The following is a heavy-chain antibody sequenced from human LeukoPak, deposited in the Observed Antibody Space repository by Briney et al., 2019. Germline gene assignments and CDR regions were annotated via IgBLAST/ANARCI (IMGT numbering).Heavy chain of an antibody. CDR2: ISYDGINT. CDR3: ARDSLAVAGTEFFDY. D-gene: IGHD6-19*01. J-gene: IGHJ4*02. V-gene: IGHV3-30-3*01. Sequence: GRSLRLSCAASGFTFSNYAMHWVRQAPGKGLEWVAVISYDGINTLHADSVKGRITLSRDDSNNTLYLQMNSLRTEDTALYYCARDSLAVAGTEFFDYWGQGTLVTVSS. CDR1: GFTFSNYA.